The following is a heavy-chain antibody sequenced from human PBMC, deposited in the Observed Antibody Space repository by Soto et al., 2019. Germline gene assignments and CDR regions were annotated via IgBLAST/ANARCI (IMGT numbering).Heavy chain of an antibody. Sequence: GGSLRLSCAASGFPLSSYAMSWVRQAPGKGLEWVSAISGSGGSTYYADSVKGRFTISRDNSKNTLYLQMNSLRAEDTAVYYCAKDPDAAVAGTTYLYWGQGTLVTVSS. CDR2: ISGSGGST. D-gene: IGHD6-19*01. CDR3: AKDPDAAVAGTTYLY. V-gene: IGHV3-23*01. CDR1: GFPLSSYA. J-gene: IGHJ4*02.